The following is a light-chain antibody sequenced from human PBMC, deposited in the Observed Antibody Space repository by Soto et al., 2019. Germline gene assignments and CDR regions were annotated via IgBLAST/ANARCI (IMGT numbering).Light chain of an antibody. CDR3: QVYDSHSVA. J-gene: IGKJ2*01. CDR2: DAS. Sequence: DIQMTQSPSTVSASVGDRVTITCQASHSVNTWLAWYQQKPGRAPVLLIHDASALESGVPSRFSGSGSGTEFSLTINSLQPEDFGSYYCQVYDSHSVAFGQVTKVDIK. CDR1: HSVNTW. V-gene: IGKV1-5*01.